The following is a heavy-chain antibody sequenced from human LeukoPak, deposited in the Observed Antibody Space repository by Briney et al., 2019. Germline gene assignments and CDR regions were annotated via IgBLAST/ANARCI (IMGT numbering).Heavy chain of an antibody. J-gene: IGHJ4*02. D-gene: IGHD6-19*01. CDR3: ARDRDNSGWNDF. CDR2: IYYRGST. Sequence: PSETLSPTCTVSGGSISSYYWSWIRQPPGKGLEWIGYIYYRGSTNYNPSLKSRVTISVDTSKNQFSLKLSSVTAADTAVYYCARDRDNSGWNDFWGQGTLVTVSS. CDR1: GGSISSYY. V-gene: IGHV4-59*01.